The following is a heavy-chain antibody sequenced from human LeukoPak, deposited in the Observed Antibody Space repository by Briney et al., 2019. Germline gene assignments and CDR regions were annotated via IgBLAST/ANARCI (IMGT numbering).Heavy chain of an antibody. CDR2: ISGGGGST. CDR1: GFTFDDYA. J-gene: IGHJ4*02. V-gene: IGHV3-43*02. CDR3: AKNEVYCDSSGPDY. Sequence: PGGSLRLSCAASGFTFDDYAMHRGRQAPGKGLEWVSLISGGGGSTYYAASVKGRFTISRDNSKNSLSLQMNSLRTEDTALYYCAKNEVYCDSSGPDYWGQGTLVTVSS. D-gene: IGHD3-22*01.